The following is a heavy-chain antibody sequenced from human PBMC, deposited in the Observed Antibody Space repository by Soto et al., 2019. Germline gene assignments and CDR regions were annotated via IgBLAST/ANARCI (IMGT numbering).Heavy chain of an antibody. J-gene: IGHJ6*02. V-gene: IGHV3-64D*09. CDR3: KKDPEGLSRWETTSKDEDSFADHYGMEA. Sequence: PGWSLRLSCSASGFTFSNYAMRWVRQAPGKGLEYVSVISDTGGNTFYADSVEGRFTISRDNSKKTLYLQLRSLRREDTAVYYCKKDPEGLSRWETTSKDEDSFADHYGMEAGGQGTTGTVS. D-gene: IGHD3-16*02. CDR2: ISDTGGNT. CDR1: GFTFSNYA.